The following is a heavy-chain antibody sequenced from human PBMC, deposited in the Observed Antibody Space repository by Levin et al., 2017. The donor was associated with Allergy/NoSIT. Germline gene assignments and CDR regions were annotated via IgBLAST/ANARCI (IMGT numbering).Heavy chain of an antibody. CDR1: GFTFSSYG. D-gene: IGHD4-17*01. CDR3: ARDYGDYDSNAFDI. V-gene: IGHV3-33*01. J-gene: IGHJ3*02. Sequence: GESLKISCAASGFTFSSYGMHWVRQAPGKGLEWVAVIWYDGSNKYYADSVKGRFTISRDNSKNTLYLQMNSLRAEDTAVYYCARDYGDYDSNAFDIWGQGTMVTVSS. CDR2: IWYDGSNK.